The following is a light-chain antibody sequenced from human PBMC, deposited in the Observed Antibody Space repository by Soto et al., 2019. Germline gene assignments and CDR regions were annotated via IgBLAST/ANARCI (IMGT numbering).Light chain of an antibody. CDR3: QQSYSTLLT. V-gene: IGKV1-39*01. CDR1: QSISRF. CDR2: AAS. J-gene: IGKJ4*01. Sequence: DIQMSQSPSSLSASVGDRVIITCRASQSISRFLNWYQHKPGKAPRLLIYAASSLQSGVPSRFSGSGSGTDFTLTISSLQPEDFATYYCQQSYSTLLTFGGGTKVDIK.